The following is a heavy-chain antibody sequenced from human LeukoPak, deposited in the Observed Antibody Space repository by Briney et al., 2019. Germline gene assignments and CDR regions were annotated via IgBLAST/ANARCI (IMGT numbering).Heavy chain of an antibody. Sequence: KPGESLKISCKGSGYSFTSYWIGWVRQMPGKGLEWMGIIYPGDSDTRYSPSFQGQVTISADKSISTAYLQWSSLKASDTAMYYCARQPHYYDSSGYYLFDYWGQRTLVTVSS. J-gene: IGHJ4*02. D-gene: IGHD3-22*01. CDR2: IYPGDSDT. V-gene: IGHV5-51*01. CDR1: GYSFTSYW. CDR3: ARQPHYYDSSGYYLFDY.